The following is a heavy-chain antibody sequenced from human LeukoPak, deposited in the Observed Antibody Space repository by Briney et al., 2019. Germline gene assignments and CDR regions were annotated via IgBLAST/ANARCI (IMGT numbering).Heavy chain of an antibody. D-gene: IGHD5-12*01. CDR3: ARSYSGYDAVDY. CDR2: INHSGTT. V-gene: IGHV4-34*01. Sequence: SETLSLTCAVYGGSFSGYYRSWIRQPPGKGLEWIGEINHSGTTNYNPSLKSRVTISVDTSKNQFSLKLSPVTAADTAVYYCARSYSGYDAVDYWGQGPLVTVSS. CDR1: GGSFSGYY. J-gene: IGHJ4*02.